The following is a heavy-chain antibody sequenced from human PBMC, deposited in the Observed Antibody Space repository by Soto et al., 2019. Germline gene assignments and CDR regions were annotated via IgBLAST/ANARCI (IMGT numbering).Heavy chain of an antibody. CDR1: GFTFSSYG. Sequence: QVQLVESGGGVVQPGRSLRLSCAASGFTFSSYGMHWVRQAPGKGLEWVAVIWYDGSNKYYADSVKGRFTISRDNSKNTLYLQRTSLRAEDTAVYYCAREPREQLGYFDYWGQGTLVTVSS. CDR3: AREPREQLGYFDY. V-gene: IGHV3-33*01. D-gene: IGHD6-6*01. CDR2: IWYDGSNK. J-gene: IGHJ4*02.